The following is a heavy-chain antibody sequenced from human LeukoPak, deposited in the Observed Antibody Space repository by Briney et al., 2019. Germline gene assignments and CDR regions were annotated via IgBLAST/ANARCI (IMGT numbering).Heavy chain of an antibody. V-gene: IGHV3-33*01. CDR1: GFTFSSYG. CDR2: IWYDGSNK. CDR3: AREITTGFLRTGFDY. Sequence: PGGSLRLSCAASGFTFSSYGMHWVRQAPGKGLEWVAVIWYDGSNKYYADSVKGRFTISRDNSKNTLYLQMNSLRAEDTAVYYCAREITTGFLRTGFDYWGQGTLVTVSS. J-gene: IGHJ4*02. D-gene: IGHD3-16*01.